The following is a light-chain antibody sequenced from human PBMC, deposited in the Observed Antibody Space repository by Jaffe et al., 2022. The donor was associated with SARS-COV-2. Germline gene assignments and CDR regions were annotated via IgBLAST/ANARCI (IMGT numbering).Light chain of an antibody. J-gene: IGKJ4*01. Sequence: DIQMTQSPSTLSASVGDRVSITCRASQSISTWLAWYQQKPGQAPNLLIYKASSLASGVSSRFSGSGSGTEFTLTISSLQPDDFATYYCQQYSTYPLTFGGGTKVEIK. CDR3: QQYSTYPLT. CDR1: QSISTW. V-gene: IGKV1-5*03. CDR2: KAS.